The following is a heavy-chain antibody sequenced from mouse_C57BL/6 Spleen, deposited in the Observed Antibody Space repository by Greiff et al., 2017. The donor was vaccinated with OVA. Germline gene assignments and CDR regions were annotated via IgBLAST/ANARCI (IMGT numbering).Heavy chain of an antibody. CDR2: IDPSDIYT. V-gene: IGHV1-50*01. J-gene: IGHJ4*01. D-gene: IGHD1-1*01. CDR3: ARTNYYGTSEGMDY. Sequence: QVQLQQPGAELVKPGASVKLSCKASGYTFTSYWMQWVKQRPGQGLEWIGEIDPSDIYTNYNQKFKGKATLTVDTSSSTAYMQLSSLTSEDSAVYYCARTNYYGTSEGMDYWGQGTSVTVSS. CDR1: GYTFTSYW.